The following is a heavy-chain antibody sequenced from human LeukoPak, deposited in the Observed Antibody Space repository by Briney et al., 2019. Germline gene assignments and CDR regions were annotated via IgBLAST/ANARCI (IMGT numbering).Heavy chain of an antibody. CDR2: IYSGGST. V-gene: IGHV3-53*05. J-gene: IGHJ4*02. D-gene: IGHD3-9*01. Sequence: PGGSLRLSCAASGFTVSSNYMSWVRQAPGKGLEWVSVIYSGGSTYYADSVKGRFTISRDNSKNTLYLQMNSLRAEDTAVYYCARDSDILTGYIDYWGQGTLVTVSS. CDR3: ARDSDILTGYIDY. CDR1: GFTVSSNY.